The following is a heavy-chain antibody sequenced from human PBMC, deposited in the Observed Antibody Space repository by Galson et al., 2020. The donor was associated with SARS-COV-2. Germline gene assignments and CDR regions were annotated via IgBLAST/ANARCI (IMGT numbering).Heavy chain of an antibody. CDR1: Y. V-gene: IGHV4-39*01. Sequence: YWGWIRQPPGKGLEWIGSIYYSGSTYYNPSLKSRVTISVDTSKNQFSLKLSSVTAADTAVYYCARYSSGWNSDSAFDIWGQGTMVTVSS. CDR3: ARYSSGWNSDSAFDI. D-gene: IGHD6-19*01. CDR2: IYYSGST. J-gene: IGHJ3*02.